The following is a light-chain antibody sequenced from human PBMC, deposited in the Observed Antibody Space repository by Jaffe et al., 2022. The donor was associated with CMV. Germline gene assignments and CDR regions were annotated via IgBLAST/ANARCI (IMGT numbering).Light chain of an antibody. Sequence: DVQVAQSPSTLSASVGDRVTITCRASQSVNSWLAWYQQKPGKAPKLLIYSASVLESGVPSRFSGSGSGTEFTLTISDLQPDDFATYYCQQFDTYFRTFGQGTRVEPK. CDR2: SAS. V-gene: IGKV1-5*03. CDR3: QQFDTYFRT. J-gene: IGKJ1*01. CDR1: QSVNSW.